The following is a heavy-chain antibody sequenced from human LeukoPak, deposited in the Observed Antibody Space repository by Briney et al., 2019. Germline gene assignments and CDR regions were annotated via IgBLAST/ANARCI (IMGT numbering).Heavy chain of an antibody. CDR3: ARDFAWGSGGAPIDDNWLDP. J-gene: IGHJ5*02. V-gene: IGHV1-18*01. Sequence: ASVKVSCKATGYIFSNYGISWVRQAPGHGLEWMGWISSGGNTNYAPKFQDRATMTTDSSTSTAYMELRSLRFDDTAVYYCARDFAWGSGGAPIDDNWLDPWGQGTLVTVSS. CDR1: GYIFSNYG. CDR2: ISSGGNT. D-gene: IGHD7-27*01.